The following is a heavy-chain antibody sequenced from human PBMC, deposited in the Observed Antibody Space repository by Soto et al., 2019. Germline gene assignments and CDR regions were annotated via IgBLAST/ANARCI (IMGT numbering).Heavy chain of an antibody. Sequence: QLQLQESGPGLVKPSETLSLTCTVSGGSISSSSYYWGWIRQPPGKGLEWIGSIYYSGSTYYNPSLKSRVTISVDTSKNQFSLKLSSVTAADTAVYYCARARPILLWFGELLTGAFDYWGQGTLVTVSS. V-gene: IGHV4-39*01. CDR2: IYYSGST. CDR1: GGSISSSSYY. D-gene: IGHD3-10*01. CDR3: ARARPILLWFGELLTGAFDY. J-gene: IGHJ4*02.